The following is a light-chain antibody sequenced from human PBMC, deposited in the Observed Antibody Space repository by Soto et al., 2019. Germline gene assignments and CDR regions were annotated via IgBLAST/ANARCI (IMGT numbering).Light chain of an antibody. CDR3: CSYAGSSNVV. CDR1: SSDVGSYNL. Sequence: QSALTQPASVSGPPGQSITISCTGTSSDVGSYNLVSWYQQHPGKAPKLMIYEGSKRPSGVSNRFSGSKSGNTASLTISGLQAEDEADYYCCSYAGSSNVVFGGGTQLTVL. CDR2: EGS. V-gene: IGLV2-23*01. J-gene: IGLJ2*01.